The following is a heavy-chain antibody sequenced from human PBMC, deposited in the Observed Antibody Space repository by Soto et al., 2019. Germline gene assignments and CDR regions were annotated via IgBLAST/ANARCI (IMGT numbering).Heavy chain of an antibody. J-gene: IGHJ6*02. CDR3: ARDGPPTTPGVGPSYTMDV. Sequence: QMQLVQSGAEVKKPGASVKVSCKASGYTCTSYQMHWVRQAPGQGLEWMGIINPSGGRITYAPRFQGRVMMTRDTSTNTVYMELRSLRSEDTAVYYCARDGPPTTPGVGPSYTMDVWGQGTTVTVS. CDR2: INPSGGRI. V-gene: IGHV1-46*01. D-gene: IGHD3-3*01. CDR1: GYTCTSYQ.